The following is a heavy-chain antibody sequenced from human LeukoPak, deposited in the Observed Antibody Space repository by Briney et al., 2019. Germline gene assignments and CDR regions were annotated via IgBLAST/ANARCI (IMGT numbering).Heavy chain of an antibody. J-gene: IGHJ4*02. CDR1: GFTFSSYG. V-gene: IGHV3-30*02. CDR3: AKGARYCSSTSCSLSWVDY. CDR2: IRYDGSNK. Sequence: QTGGSLRLSCAASGFTFSSYGMHWVRQAPGKGLEWVAFIRYDGSNKYYADSVKGRFTISRDNSKNTLYLQMNSLGAEDTAVYYCAKGARYCSSTSCSLSWVDYWGQGTLVTVSS. D-gene: IGHD2-2*01.